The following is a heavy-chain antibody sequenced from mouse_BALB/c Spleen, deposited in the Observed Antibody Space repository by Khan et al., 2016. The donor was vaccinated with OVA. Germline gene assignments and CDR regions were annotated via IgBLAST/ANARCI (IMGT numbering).Heavy chain of an antibody. V-gene: IGHV2-6-7*01. D-gene: IGHD3-3*01. CDR3: VRDRDRYFNY. CDR2: LWCDGRS. J-gene: IGHJ2*01. CDR1: GFSLTDYG. Sequence: QVQLKESGPGLVAPSQSLSITCTVSGFSLTDYGVHWFRQPPGKGLEWLGILWCDGRSAYNSSLTSRLSISKDNSTRHVFLQMNSLQTADTSRYFGVRDRDRYFNYWVQGTTLTGSS.